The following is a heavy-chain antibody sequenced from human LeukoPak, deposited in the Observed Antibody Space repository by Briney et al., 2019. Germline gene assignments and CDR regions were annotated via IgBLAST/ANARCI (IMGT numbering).Heavy chain of an antibody. Sequence: GGSLRLSCAASGFTFSTYSMNWVRQAPGKGLEWVSSISSSSSYIYYADSVKGRFTISRDNSKNTLYLQMNSLRAEDTAVYYCAKHGKSYCSSTSCYVPYYFDYWGQGTLVTVSS. D-gene: IGHD2-2*01. CDR3: AKHGKSYCSSTSCYVPYYFDY. CDR2: ISSSSSYI. CDR1: GFTFSTYS. J-gene: IGHJ4*02. V-gene: IGHV3-21*04.